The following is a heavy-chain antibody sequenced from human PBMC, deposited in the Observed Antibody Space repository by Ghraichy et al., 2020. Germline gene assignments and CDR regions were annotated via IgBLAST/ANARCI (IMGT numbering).Heavy chain of an antibody. Sequence: GGSLRLSCAASGFTFSDHWMSWVRQAPGKGLEWVANIRQDGSEKYYVDAVKGRFTISRDNAKKSLYLQMNSLRAEDTAVYYCARDCHDNSNGRWFDPWGQGTLVTVSS. V-gene: IGHV3-7*01. CDR3: ARDCHDNSNGRWFDP. D-gene: IGHD4-11*01. J-gene: IGHJ5*02. CDR1: GFTFSDHW. CDR2: IRQDGSEK.